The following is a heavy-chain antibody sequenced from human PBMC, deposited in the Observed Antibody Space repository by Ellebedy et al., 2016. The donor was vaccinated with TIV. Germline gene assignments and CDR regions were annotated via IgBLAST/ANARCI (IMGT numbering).Heavy chain of an antibody. Sequence: KVSCKGSGSNFNSYWIGWVRQMPGRGLEWMGIIYVGDSDVRYSPSFRGQITISADKSIFTAFLHWRSLKTSDTAVYFCARRGDDGDYYDYWGQGTLVTVSS. CDR1: GSNFNSYW. D-gene: IGHD4-17*01. V-gene: IGHV5-51*01. J-gene: IGHJ4*02. CDR3: ARRGDDGDYYDY. CDR2: IYVGDSDV.